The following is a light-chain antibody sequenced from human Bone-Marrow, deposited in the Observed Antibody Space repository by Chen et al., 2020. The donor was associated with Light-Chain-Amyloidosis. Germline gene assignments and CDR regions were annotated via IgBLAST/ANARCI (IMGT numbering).Light chain of an antibody. Sequence: NFMLTQPHSVSESPGKTVIISCTRSSGSIATNYVQWYQQRPGSSPTTVIYEDDQSPSGVPDRCSGSIGKSSNSASLTISGLKTEDEADYYFQSYRGSSQGVFGLGTKLTVL. CDR1: SGSIATNY. CDR2: EDD. J-gene: IGLJ3*02. CDR3: QSYRGSSQGV. V-gene: IGLV6-57*01.